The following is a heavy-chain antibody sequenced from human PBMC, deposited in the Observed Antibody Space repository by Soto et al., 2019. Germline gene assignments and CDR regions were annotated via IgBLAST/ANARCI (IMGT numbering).Heavy chain of an antibody. CDR2: IGTAGDT. D-gene: IGHD2-21*01. CDR1: GFTFSSYD. V-gene: IGHV3-13*01. J-gene: IGHJ6*02. CDR3: ARGYSVETHYYYYGMDV. Sequence: EVQLVESGGGLVQPGGSLRLSCAASGFTFSSYDMHWVRQATGKGLEWVSAIGTAGDTYYPGSVKGRFTISRENAKNSLYLQMNSLRAGDTAVYYCARGYSVETHYYYYGMDVWGQGTTVTVSS.